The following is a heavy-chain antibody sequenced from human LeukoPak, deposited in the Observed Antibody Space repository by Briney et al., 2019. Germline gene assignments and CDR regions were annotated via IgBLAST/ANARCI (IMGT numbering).Heavy chain of an antibody. Sequence: GGSLRLSCAASGFTFRSYGMHWVRQAPGKGLEWVAVISYDGSNKYYADSVKGRFTISRDNSKNTLYLQMNSLRAEDTAVYYCAKNRDDWLLNYFDYWGQGTLVTVSS. J-gene: IGHJ4*02. V-gene: IGHV3-30*18. CDR2: ISYDGSNK. CDR3: AKNRDDWLLNYFDY. CDR1: GFTFRSYG. D-gene: IGHD3-9*01.